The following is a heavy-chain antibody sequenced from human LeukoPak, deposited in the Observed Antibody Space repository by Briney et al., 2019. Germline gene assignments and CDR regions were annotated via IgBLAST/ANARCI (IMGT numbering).Heavy chain of an antibody. D-gene: IGHD6-13*01. CDR1: GYTLTELS. Sequence: ASVKVSCKVSGYTLTELSMHWVRQAPGKGLEWMGGFDPEDGETIYAQKFQGRVTMTEDTSTDTAYMELSSLRSEDTAVYYCAMIAAAAGSSYYYYGMDVGGKGTRVTVPS. CDR3: AMIAAAAGSSYYYYGMDV. CDR2: FDPEDGET. J-gene: IGHJ6*04. V-gene: IGHV1-24*01.